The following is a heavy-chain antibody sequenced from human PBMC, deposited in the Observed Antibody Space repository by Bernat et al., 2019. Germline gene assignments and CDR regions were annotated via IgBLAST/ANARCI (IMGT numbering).Heavy chain of an antibody. D-gene: IGHD2-8*01. CDR2: LNGYGSNP. CDR3: ASLRGSADKCYDY. CDR1: GITFSLFS. J-gene: IGHJ4*02. V-gene: IGHV3-74*01. Sequence: ELQLVESGGGLVQPGGSLRLSCAASGITFSLFSMHWVRQVPGKGLVFVSRLNGYGSNPTYAESVKGRFTISRDNAKNTLYLQVNSLSGEDTAVYYCASLRGSADKCYDYWGQGTLVTVSS.